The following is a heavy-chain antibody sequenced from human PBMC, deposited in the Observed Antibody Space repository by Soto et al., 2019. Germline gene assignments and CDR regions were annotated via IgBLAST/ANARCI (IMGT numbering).Heavy chain of an antibody. D-gene: IGHD3-22*01. CDR1: GGTFSSYA. CDR3: ARPRINYDSSGYYYAYYFDY. V-gene: IGHV1-69*01. CDR2: IIPIFGTA. Sequence: QVQLVQSGAEVKKPGSSVKVSCKASGGTFSSYAISWVRQAPGQGLEWMGGIIPIFGTANYAQKFQGRVTITADESTSTASMELSSLRSEDTAVYYCARPRINYDSSGYYYAYYFDYWGQGTLVTVSS. J-gene: IGHJ4*02.